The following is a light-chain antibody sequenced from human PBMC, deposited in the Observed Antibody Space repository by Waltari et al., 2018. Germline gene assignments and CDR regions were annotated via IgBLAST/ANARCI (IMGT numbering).Light chain of an antibody. CDR3: SSYAGSNLWV. CDR2: EVT. Sequence: QSALTQPPSASGSPGQSVTISCTGTSSDVGGSDSVSWYQQHPDKAPKRMIYEVTKLPSGFPDRFSGSKSGNTASLTVSGLQAEDEADYYCSSYAGSNLWVFGGGTKLTVL. V-gene: IGLV2-8*01. J-gene: IGLJ3*02. CDR1: SSDVGGSDS.